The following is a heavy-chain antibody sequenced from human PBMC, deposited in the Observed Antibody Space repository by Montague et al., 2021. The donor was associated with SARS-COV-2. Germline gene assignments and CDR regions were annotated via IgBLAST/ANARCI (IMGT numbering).Heavy chain of an antibody. J-gene: IGHJ6*02. V-gene: IGHV6-1*01. CDR1: GDSVSSNSAA. CDR2: TYYKSRWYN. Sequence: CAISGDSVSSNSAAWNWIRQLPSRGLEWLGRTYYKSRWYNDYAVSLRXRITTNADTSKNQFSLQLNSVTPEDTGVYYCARDATMIRGVRRDYYYDYGMDVWGQGTTVAVSS. CDR3: ARDATMIRGVRRDYYYDYGMDV. D-gene: IGHD3-10*01.